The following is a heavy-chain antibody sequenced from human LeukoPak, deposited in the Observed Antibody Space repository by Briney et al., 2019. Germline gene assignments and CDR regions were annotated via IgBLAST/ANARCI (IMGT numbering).Heavy chain of an antibody. CDR2: ISGSGGST. V-gene: IGHV3-23*01. J-gene: IGHJ4*02. Sequence: HPGGSLRLSCAASGFTISSYAMSWVRQAPGKGLEWVSAISGSGGSTYYADSVKGRFTISRDNSKNTLYLQMNSLRAEDTAVYYCAKDEAHIVVVTAWAPSDYWGQGTLITVSS. D-gene: IGHD2-21*02. CDR1: GFTISSYA. CDR3: AKDEAHIVVVTAWAPSDY.